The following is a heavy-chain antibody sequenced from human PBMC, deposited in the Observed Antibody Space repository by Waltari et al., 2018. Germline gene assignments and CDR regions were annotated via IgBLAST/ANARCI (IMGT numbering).Heavy chain of an antibody. CDR2: IYSGGST. CDR1: GFTVSRNY. D-gene: IGHD3-22*01. V-gene: IGHV3-53*01. J-gene: IGHJ6*02. CDR3: ARVSTMIDSSGYYPYYYYGMDV. Sequence: EVQLVESGGGLIQPGGSLRLSCTASGFTVSRNYMSWSRQAPGKGLEWVSVIYSGGSTYYADSVKGRFTISRDNSKNTLYLQMNSLRAEDTAVYYCARVSTMIDSSGYYPYYYYGMDVWGQGTTVTVSS.